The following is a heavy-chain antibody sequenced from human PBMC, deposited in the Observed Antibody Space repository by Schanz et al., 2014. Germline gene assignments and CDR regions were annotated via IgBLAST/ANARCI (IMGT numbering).Heavy chain of an antibody. J-gene: IGHJ3*02. V-gene: IGHV3-21*01. CDR2: ISTSGTYM. Sequence: EVQLMESGGGLVKPGGSLRLSCVASGFAFSSFAMTWVRQAPGRGLEWVSSISTSGTYMYIADSLKGRLTISRDDAKKSMYLQMNNLRAEDTAVYYCARVALPGYSSPRDAFDIWGQGTTVTVSS. D-gene: IGHD5-18*01. CDR1: GFAFSSFA. CDR3: ARVALPGYSSPRDAFDI.